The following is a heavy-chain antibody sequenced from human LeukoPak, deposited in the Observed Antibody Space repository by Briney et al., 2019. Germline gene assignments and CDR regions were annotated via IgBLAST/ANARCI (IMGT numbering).Heavy chain of an antibody. CDR2: ISGSGGST. D-gene: IGHD6-13*01. CDR1: GFTFSSYA. Sequence: GGSLRLSCAASGFTFSSYAMSWVRQAPGKGLEWVSAISGSGGSTYYADSVKGRFTISRDNSKNTLYLQMNSLRAEDTAVYYCARGGSSWYYFDYWGQGTLVTVS. V-gene: IGHV3-23*01. CDR3: ARGGSSWYYFDY. J-gene: IGHJ4*02.